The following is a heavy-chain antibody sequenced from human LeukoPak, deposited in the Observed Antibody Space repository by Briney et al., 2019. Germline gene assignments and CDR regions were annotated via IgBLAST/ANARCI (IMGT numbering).Heavy chain of an antibody. Sequence: SETLSLTCTVSGGYISSYSWSWIRHPPGEGLEWIGYIYYSGSTNYNPSLKRRVTISVDTSKNQFSLKLRSVTAADTAVYYCARDRVGQQLVGRNYYYYYMDVWGKGTTVTISS. D-gene: IGHD6-13*01. CDR1: GGYISSYS. CDR2: IYYSGST. CDR3: ARDRVGQQLVGRNYYYYYMDV. J-gene: IGHJ6*03. V-gene: IGHV4-59*01.